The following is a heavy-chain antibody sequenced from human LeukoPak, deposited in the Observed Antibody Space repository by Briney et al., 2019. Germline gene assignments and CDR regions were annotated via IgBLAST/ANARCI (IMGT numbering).Heavy chain of an antibody. CDR2: IIPIFGTA. CDR1: GGTFSSYA. V-gene: IGHV1-69*05. D-gene: IGHD3-22*01. J-gene: IGHJ5*02. CDR3: ARDRALPSERNYYDSSGYRGRWFDP. Sequence: SVKVSCKASGGTFSSYAISWVRQAPGQGLEWMGGIIPIFGTANYAQKFQGRVTTTTGESTSTAYMELSSLRSEDTAVYYCARDRALPSERNYYDSSGYRGRWFDPWGQGTLVTVSS.